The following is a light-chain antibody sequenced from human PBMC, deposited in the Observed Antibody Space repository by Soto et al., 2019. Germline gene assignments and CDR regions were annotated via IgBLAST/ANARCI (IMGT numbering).Light chain of an antibody. CDR1: QSVYTY. CDR3: QQRTNWPPTWT. V-gene: IGKV3-11*01. J-gene: IGKJ1*01. Sequence: EIVLTHSPATLSLSPGERATLSCRASQSVYTYLAWYQQKPGQAPRLLIYDASKRATGIPARFSGSGSGTDFTLTISSLEPEDFAVYYCQQRTNWPPTWTFGQGTKVEIK. CDR2: DAS.